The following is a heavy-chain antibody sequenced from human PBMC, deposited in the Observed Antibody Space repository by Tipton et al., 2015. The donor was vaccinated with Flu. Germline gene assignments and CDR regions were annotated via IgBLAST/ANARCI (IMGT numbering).Heavy chain of an antibody. CDR3: ARVSPGVESWFDP. Sequence: TLSLTCTISGGSISSSSFYWGWIRQSPGKGLEWIGSMYYSGSTYYNPSLKSRVTISVDTSKNQFSLKLISVTAADTAVYYCARVSPGVESWFDPWGQGTLVTVSS. J-gene: IGHJ5*02. V-gene: IGHV4-39*07. D-gene: IGHD3-3*01. CDR2: MYYSGST. CDR1: GGSISSSSFY.